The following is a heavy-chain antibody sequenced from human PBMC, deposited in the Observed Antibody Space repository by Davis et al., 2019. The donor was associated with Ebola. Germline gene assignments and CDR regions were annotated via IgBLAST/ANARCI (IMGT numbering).Heavy chain of an antibody. CDR2: INHSGST. Sequence: MLSETLSLTCAVYGGSFSGYYWSWIRQPPGKGLEWIGEINHSGSTNYNPSLKSRVTISVDKSKNQFSLKLSSVTAADTAVYYCARGVYGNYGMDVWGQGTTVTVSS. D-gene: IGHD5/OR15-5a*01. CDR1: GGSFSGYY. CDR3: ARGVYGNYGMDV. J-gene: IGHJ6*02. V-gene: IGHV4-34*01.